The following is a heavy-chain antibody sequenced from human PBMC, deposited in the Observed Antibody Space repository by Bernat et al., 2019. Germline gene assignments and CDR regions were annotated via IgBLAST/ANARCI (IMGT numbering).Heavy chain of an antibody. D-gene: IGHD1-26*01. J-gene: IGHJ6*02. CDR3: ARGKVRYSGSYPNYCYSGMGV. CDR1: GGTFSSYA. V-gene: IGHV1-69*04. Sequence: QVQLVQSGAEVKKPGSSVKVSCKASGGTFSSYAISWVRQAPGQGLEWMGRIIPILGIANYAQKFQGRVTITADKSTSTAYMELSSLRSEDTAVYYCARGKVRYSGSYPNYCYSGMGVRGQGTTVTVSS. CDR2: IIPILGIA.